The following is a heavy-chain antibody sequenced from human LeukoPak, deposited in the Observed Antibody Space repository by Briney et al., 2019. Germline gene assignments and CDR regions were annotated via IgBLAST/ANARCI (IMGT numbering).Heavy chain of an antibody. J-gene: IGHJ5*02. Sequence: SETLSLTCTVSGDSTSNFYWNWIRQSPGKGLEWIGNIHYSGSSVYNPSLKSRGTISIDTSRRQFFLKLNSVTAADTAVYYCARIVVSGTGYNWFDPWGQGTLVTVSS. V-gene: IGHV4-59*08. CDR2: IHYSGSS. CDR3: ARIVVSGTGYNWFDP. CDR1: GDSTSNFY. D-gene: IGHD6-19*01.